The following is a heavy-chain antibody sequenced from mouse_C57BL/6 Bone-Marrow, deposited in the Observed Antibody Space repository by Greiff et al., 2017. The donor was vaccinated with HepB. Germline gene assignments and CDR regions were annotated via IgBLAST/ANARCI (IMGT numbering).Heavy chain of an antibody. Sequence: VKLQQPGTELVKPGASVKLSCKASGYTFTSYWMHWVKQRPGQGLEWIGNINPSNGGTNYNEKFKSKATLTVDKSSSTAYMQLSSLTSEDSAVYYCARGPFITTVVAPAYWGQGTLVTVSA. J-gene: IGHJ3*01. V-gene: IGHV1-53*01. CDR3: ARGPFITTVVAPAY. CDR2: INPSNGGT. D-gene: IGHD1-1*01. CDR1: GYTFTSYW.